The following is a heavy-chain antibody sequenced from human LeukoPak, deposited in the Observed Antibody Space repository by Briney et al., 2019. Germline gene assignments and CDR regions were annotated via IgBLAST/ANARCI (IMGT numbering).Heavy chain of an antibody. J-gene: IGHJ5*02. CDR3: ARASSGWANWFDP. V-gene: IGHV3-33*01. CDR2: IWYGGSNK. D-gene: IGHD6-19*01. Sequence: GGSLRLSCAASGFTFSSYGMHWVRQAPGKGLEWVAVIWYGGSNKYYADSVKGRFTISRDNSKNTLYLQMNSLRAEDTAVYYCARASSGWANWFDPWGQGTLVTVSS. CDR1: GFTFSSYG.